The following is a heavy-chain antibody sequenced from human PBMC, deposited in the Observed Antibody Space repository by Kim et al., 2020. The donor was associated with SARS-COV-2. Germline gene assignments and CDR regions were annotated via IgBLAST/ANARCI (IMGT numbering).Heavy chain of an antibody. CDR3: AKDDNWNDGSYYYYGMDV. J-gene: IGHJ6*02. D-gene: IGHD1-20*01. CDR1: GFTFGDYA. V-gene: IGHV3-9*01. Sequence: GGSLRLSCAASGFTFGDYAMHWVRQAPGKGLEWVSGISWNSGSIGYADSVKGRFTISRDNAKNSLYLQMNSLRAEDTALYYCAKDDNWNDGSYYYYGMDVWGQGTTVTVSS. CDR2: ISWNSGSI.